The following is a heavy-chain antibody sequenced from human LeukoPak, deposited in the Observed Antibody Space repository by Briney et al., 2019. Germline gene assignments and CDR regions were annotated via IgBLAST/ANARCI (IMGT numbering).Heavy chain of an antibody. CDR1: GFTFSSYV. CDR2: ISYDGSNK. D-gene: IGHD3-9*01. V-gene: IGHV3-30*01. Sequence: PGGSLRLSCAASGFTFSSYVMHWVRQAPGKGLDWVAVISYDGSNKSYADSVKGRFTISRDNSKNTVYLQMNSLRDEDTAVYFCARDYGSYYDILTGYGNWFDPWGQGTLVTVSS. CDR3: ARDYGSYYDILTGYGNWFDP. J-gene: IGHJ5*02.